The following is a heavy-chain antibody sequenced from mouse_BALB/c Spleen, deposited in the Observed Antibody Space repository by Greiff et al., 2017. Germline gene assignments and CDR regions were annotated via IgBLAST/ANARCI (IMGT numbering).Heavy chain of an antibody. J-gene: IGHJ3*01. V-gene: IGHV14-3*02. CDR3: ASSYEYDGAWFAD. Sequence: EVQLQQSGAELVKPGASVKLSCTASGFNIKDTYMHWVKQRPEQGLEWIGRIDPANGNTKYDPKFQGKATITADTSSNTAYLQLSSLTSEDTAVYYCASSYEYDGAWFADWGQGTLVTVSA. D-gene: IGHD2-4*01. CDR2: IDPANGNT. CDR1: GFNIKDTY.